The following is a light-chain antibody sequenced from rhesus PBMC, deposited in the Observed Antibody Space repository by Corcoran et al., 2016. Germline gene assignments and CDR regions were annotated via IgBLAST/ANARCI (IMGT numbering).Light chain of an antibody. J-gene: IGKJ1*01. CDR2: YPS. V-gene: IGKV1-74*01. CDR3: QHGYGTLPT. CDR1: HDIYNN. Sequence: DIQMTQSPSSLSASVGDTVTITCRASHDIYNNLAWYQQKPGKVPKLLISYPSTLQSGVPSRFSGSGSVTDFTLTISSLQPEDLAIYYCQHGYGTLPTFGQGTKVEIK.